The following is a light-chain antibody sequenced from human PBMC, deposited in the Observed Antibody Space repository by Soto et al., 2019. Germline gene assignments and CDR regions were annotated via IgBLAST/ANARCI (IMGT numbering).Light chain of an antibody. CDR2: SNN. Sequence: QSVLTQPPSVSGTPGRRVNMSCSGSSSNIGSKSVSWYQHLPQTAPKLLIYSNNQRPSGVPGRFSGSKSGTSASLAISGLQSDDETQYYCAAWDDSLNVLVFGGGTQLTVL. CDR3: AAWDDSLNVLV. CDR1: SSNIGSKS. J-gene: IGLJ2*01. V-gene: IGLV1-44*01.